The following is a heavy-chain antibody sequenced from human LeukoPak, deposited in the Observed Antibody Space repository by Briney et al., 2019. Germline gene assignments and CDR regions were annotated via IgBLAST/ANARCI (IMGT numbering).Heavy chain of an antibody. V-gene: IGHV4-34*01. D-gene: IGHD6-19*01. CDR3: ARTLYSSGWYFDY. J-gene: IGHJ4*02. CDR2: INHSGST. CDR1: GGSFSGYY. Sequence: SETLSLTCAVYGGSFSGYYWSWIRQPPGKGLEWIGGINHSGSTKYNPSLKSRVAISVDTSKNQFSLKLSSVTAADTAVYYCARTLYSSGWYFDYWGQGTLVTVSS.